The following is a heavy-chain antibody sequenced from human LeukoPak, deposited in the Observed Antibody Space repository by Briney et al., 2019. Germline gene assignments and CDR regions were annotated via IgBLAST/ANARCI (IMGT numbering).Heavy chain of an antibody. J-gene: IGHJ6*02. CDR2: ISYDGSNK. V-gene: IGHV3-30*18. CDR3: AKYLWFGELLDSYYYGMDV. CDR1: GFTFSSYG. D-gene: IGHD3-10*01. Sequence: GGSLRLSCAASGFTFSSYGMHWVRQGPGKGLEWVAVISYDGSNKYYADSVKGRFTISRDNSKNTLYLQMNSLRAEDTAVYYCAKYLWFGELLDSYYYGMDVWGQGTTVTVSS.